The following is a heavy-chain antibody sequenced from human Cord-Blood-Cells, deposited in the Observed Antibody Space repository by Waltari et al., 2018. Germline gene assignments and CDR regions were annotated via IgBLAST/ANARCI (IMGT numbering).Heavy chain of an antibody. V-gene: IGHV4-34*01. CDR3: ARDSSSWYYYYYGMDV. J-gene: IGHJ6*02. Sequence: QVQLQQWGAGLLKPSETLSLTCAAYGGSFRGSSWSWLRLPPGKGLEWIGEINHSGSTNYNPSLKSRVTISVDTSKNQFSLKLSSVTAADTAVYYCARDSSSWYYYYYGMDVWGQGTTVTVSS. CDR2: INHSGST. D-gene: IGHD6-13*01. CDR1: GGSFRGSS.